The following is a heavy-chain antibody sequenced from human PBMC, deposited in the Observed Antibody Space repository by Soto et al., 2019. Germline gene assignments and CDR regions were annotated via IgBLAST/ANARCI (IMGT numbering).Heavy chain of an antibody. CDR3: ARGRVVLLWFGDHNWFDP. D-gene: IGHD3-10*01. Sequence: QVQLQQWGAGLLKPSETLSLTCAVYGGSFSGYYWSWIRQPPGKGLEWIGEINHSGSTNYNPSLKRRVTISVDTSKNQCSLKLSSVTAADTAVYYCARGRVVLLWFGDHNWFDPWGQGTLVTVSS. V-gene: IGHV4-34*01. CDR2: INHSGST. J-gene: IGHJ5*02. CDR1: GGSFSGYY.